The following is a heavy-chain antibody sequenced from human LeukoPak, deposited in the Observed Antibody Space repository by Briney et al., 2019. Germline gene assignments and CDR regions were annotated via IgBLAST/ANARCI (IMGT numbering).Heavy chain of an antibody. CDR1: GGSLSSGDYY. D-gene: IGHD5-18*01. Sequence: SETLSLTCTVSGGSLSSGDYYWSWIRQPPGKGLEWIGYIYYSGSTYYNPSLKSRVTISVDTSKNQFSLKLSSVTAADTAVYYCASGPNTAMVTPFDYWGQGTLVTVSS. CDR3: ASGPNTAMVTPFDY. CDR2: IYYSGST. V-gene: IGHV4-30-4*01. J-gene: IGHJ4*02.